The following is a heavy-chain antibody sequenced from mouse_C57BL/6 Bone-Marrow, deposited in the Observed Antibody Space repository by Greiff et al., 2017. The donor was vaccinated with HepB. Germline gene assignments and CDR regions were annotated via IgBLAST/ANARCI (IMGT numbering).Heavy chain of an antibody. D-gene: IGHD1-2*01. J-gene: IGHJ3*01. CDR3: ARACLRRLFAY. CDR2: IYPRSGTT. Sequence: QVQLQQSGAELARTGASVKLSCKASGYTFTSYGISWVKQSTGQGLEWIGEIYPRSGTTYYNEKFKGKATLTADKSSSTAYMELRSLTSVDSAVYFCARACLRRLFAYWGQGTVVTVSA. V-gene: IGHV1-81*01. CDR1: GYTFTSYG.